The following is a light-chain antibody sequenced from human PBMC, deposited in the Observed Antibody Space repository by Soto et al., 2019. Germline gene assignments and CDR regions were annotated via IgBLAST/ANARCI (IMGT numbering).Light chain of an antibody. V-gene: IGKV1-5*03. CDR3: QQYNSYSS. CDR1: QSISSW. Sequence: DIQMTQSPSTLSASVGERVTITCGASQSISSWLAWYQQKPGKAPKLLIYKASSLESGVPSRFSGSGSGTEFTLTISTLQPDDFATYYCQQYNSYSSFGQGTKVDIK. CDR2: KAS. J-gene: IGKJ1*01.